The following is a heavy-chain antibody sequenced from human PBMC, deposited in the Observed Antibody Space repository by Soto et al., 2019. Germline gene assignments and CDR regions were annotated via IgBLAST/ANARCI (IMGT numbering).Heavy chain of an antibody. V-gene: IGHV4-30-2*01. CDR3: ARGGALRPNGHVPLAF. D-gene: IGHD1-26*01. CDR2: IHVTGYT. CDR1: DASITSGSYS. J-gene: IGHJ4*02. Sequence: QLQLQESGSGLVNPSQTLSLTCTVSDASITSGSYSWSWIRQAPGKGLEWIGNIHVTGYTAFSPSLKHRVTMSVYTSKNQFSLSVNSVTAADTAVYFCARGGALRPNGHVPLAFWCQGTLVTVSS.